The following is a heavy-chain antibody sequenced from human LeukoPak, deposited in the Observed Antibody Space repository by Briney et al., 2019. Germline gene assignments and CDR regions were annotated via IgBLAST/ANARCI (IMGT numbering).Heavy chain of an antibody. V-gene: IGHV3-49*03. D-gene: IGHD6-13*01. CDR2: IRSKAYGGTT. Sequence: GGSLRLSCTASGFTFGDFAMSWFHQAPGKGLEWVGFIRSKAYGGTTEYAASVKGRFTISRDDSKSIASLQMNSLKTEDTAVYYCTRGFYPAYSSSWYVDYWGQGTLVTVSS. J-gene: IGHJ4*02. CDR1: GFTFGDFA. CDR3: TRGFYPAYSSSWYVDY.